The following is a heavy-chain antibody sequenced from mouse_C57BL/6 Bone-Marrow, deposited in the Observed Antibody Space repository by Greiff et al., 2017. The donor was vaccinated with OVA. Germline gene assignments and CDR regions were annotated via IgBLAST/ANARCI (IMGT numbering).Heavy chain of an antibody. CDR3: ARRYDFYYFDY. J-gene: IGHJ2*01. V-gene: IGHV1-19*01. D-gene: IGHD2-4*01. CDR1: GYTFTDYY. Sequence: EVQLQQSGPVLVKPGASVKMSCKASGYTFTDYYMNWVKQSHGKSLEWIGVINPYNGGTSYNQKFKGKATLTVDKSSSTAYMELNSLTSEDSAVYYCARRYDFYYFDYWGQGTTLTVSS. CDR2: INPYNGGT.